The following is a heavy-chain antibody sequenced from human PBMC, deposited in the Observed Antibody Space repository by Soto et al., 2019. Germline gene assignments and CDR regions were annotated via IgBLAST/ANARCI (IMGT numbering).Heavy chain of an antibody. CDR3: VFGSWNQYYFDH. V-gene: IGHV3-33*08. CDR1: GFTFTSYN. J-gene: IGHJ4*02. D-gene: IGHD6-13*01. CDR2: FWYDASGQ. Sequence: QVQVVESGGGVVQPGRSLRLSCTTSGFTFTSYNMHWVRQAPGKGLEWVATFWYDASGQKYADSVKGRFTISRDPSRGTLYLLMNSLTADDTALYYCVFGSWNQYYFDHWGQEIVVTVSS.